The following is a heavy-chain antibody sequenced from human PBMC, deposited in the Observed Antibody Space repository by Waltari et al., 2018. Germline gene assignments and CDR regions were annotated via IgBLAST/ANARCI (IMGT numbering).Heavy chain of an antibody. CDR3: ARELRIAVAGIDY. D-gene: IGHD6-19*01. J-gene: IGHJ4*02. V-gene: IGHV3-21*01. Sequence: EVQLVESGGGLVKPGGSLRLSCAASGFTFSSYSMNWVRQAPGKGLEWVSSISSSSSYIYYADSWKCRFTISRDNAKNSLYLQMNSLRAEDTAVYYCARELRIAVAGIDYWGQGTLVTVSS. CDR1: GFTFSSYS. CDR2: ISSSSSYI.